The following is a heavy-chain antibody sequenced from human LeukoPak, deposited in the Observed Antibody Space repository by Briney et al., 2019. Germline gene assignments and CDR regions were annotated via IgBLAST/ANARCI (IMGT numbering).Heavy chain of an antibody. J-gene: IGHJ6*02. Sequence: GGSLRLSCAASGFTFSSYWMSWVRQAPGKGLEWVANIKQDGSEKYYVDSVKGRFTISRDNAKNSLYLQMNSLRAEDTAVYYCAREPLRYCDWLYSLGYYYGMDVWGQGTTVTVSS. CDR1: GFTFSSYW. CDR3: AREPLRYCDWLYSLGYYYGMDV. D-gene: IGHD3-9*01. V-gene: IGHV3-7*01. CDR2: IKQDGSEK.